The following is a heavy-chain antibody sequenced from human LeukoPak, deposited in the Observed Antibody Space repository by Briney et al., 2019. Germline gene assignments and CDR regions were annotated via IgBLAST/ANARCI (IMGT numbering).Heavy chain of an antibody. CDR3: ARDGSYSSSILSAFDI. Sequence: SETLSLTCTVSGGSISSYYWSWIRQPPGKGLEWIGYIYYRGSTNYNPSLKSRVTISVDTSKNQFSLKLSSVTAADTAVYYCARDGSYSSSILSAFDIWGQGTMVTVSS. CDR2: IYYRGST. D-gene: IGHD6-6*01. V-gene: IGHV4-59*01. J-gene: IGHJ3*02. CDR1: GGSISSYY.